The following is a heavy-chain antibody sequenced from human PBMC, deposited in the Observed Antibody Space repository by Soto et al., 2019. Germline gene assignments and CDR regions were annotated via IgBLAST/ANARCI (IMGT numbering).Heavy chain of an antibody. D-gene: IGHD3-3*01. J-gene: IGHJ4*02. CDR2: IVPNVGTV. CDR3: ARRDTSGFLRYFDN. V-gene: IGHV1-69*06. Sequence: VKVSCKASGGTLSSFINYPINWVRQAPGQGLEWMGGIVPNVGTVNYAQKFQGRVTITADKSTGTAYMEVSSLRSEDTALYYCARRDTSGFLRYFDNWGQGTLVTVSS. CDR1: GGTLSSFINYP.